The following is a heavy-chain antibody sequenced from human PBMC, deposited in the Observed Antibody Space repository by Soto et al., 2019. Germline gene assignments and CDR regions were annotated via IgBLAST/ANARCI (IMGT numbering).Heavy chain of an antibody. Sequence: QVQLVQSGAEVKKPGSSVKVSCKASGGTFSSYAISWVRQAPGQGLEWMGGIIPIFGTANYAQKFQGRVTITAAESTSTAYLELSSLRSEDTAVYYCARGRMTTVTPWDGMDVWGQGTTVTVSS. D-gene: IGHD4-4*01. V-gene: IGHV1-69*12. J-gene: IGHJ6*02. CDR2: IIPIFGTA. CDR1: GGTFSSYA. CDR3: ARGRMTTVTPWDGMDV.